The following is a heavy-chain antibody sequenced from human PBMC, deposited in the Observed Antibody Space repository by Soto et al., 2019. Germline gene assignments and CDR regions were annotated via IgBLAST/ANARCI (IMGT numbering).Heavy chain of an antibody. CDR3: AREIFGVIISGGRDAFDI. CDR2: IIPIFGTA. Sequence: QVQLVQSGAEVKKPGSSVKVSCKASGGTFSTYAISWVRQAPGQGLEWMGGIIPIFGTAKYAQKFKGRVTITADESTSTAYMEVSSLRSEDTAVYYCAREIFGVIISGGRDAFDIWGQGTMVTVSS. J-gene: IGHJ3*02. V-gene: IGHV1-69*01. CDR1: GGTFSTYA. D-gene: IGHD3-3*01.